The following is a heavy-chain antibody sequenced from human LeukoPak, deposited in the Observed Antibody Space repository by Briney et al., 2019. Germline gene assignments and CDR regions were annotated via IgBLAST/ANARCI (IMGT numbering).Heavy chain of an antibody. V-gene: IGHV4-4*07. CDR3: ARDPASYYDSSGYYRDY. CDR1: GGSISSYY. CDR2: IYTSGST. Sequence: PSETLSLTCTVSGGSISSYYWSWIRQPAGKGLEWIGRIYTSGSTNYNPSLKSRVTMSVDTSKNQFSLKLSSVTAADTAVYYCARDPASYYDSSGYYRDYWGQGTLVTVSS. J-gene: IGHJ4*02. D-gene: IGHD3-22*01.